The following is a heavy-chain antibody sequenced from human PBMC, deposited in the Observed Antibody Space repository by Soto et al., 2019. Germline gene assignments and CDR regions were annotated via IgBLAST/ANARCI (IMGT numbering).Heavy chain of an antibody. D-gene: IGHD6-6*01. J-gene: IGHJ4*02. Sequence: QTLSLTCAISGDSVSSNSAAWNWIRQSPSRGLEWLGRTYYRSKWYNDYAVSVKSRITINPDTSKNQFSLQLNSVTPEDTAVYYCARGSPFSSSPHFDYWGQGTLVTVSS. CDR3: ARGSPFSSSPHFDY. CDR1: GDSVSSNSAA. V-gene: IGHV6-1*01. CDR2: TYYRSKWYN.